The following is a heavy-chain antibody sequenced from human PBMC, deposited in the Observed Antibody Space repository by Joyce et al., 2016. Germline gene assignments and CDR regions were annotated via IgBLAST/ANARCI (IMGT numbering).Heavy chain of an antibody. CDR3: ARLTGIRGIMGFYIDV. V-gene: IGHV5-51*01. CDR1: GYIFTTYW. CDR2: MYPGDSDT. Sequence: EVQLVQSGAEVKKPGESLKISCEASGYIFTTYWIGWVRQMPGKGLEWMVIMYPGDSDTSYSPSFQGQVTISAEKSVSTTYRQWNSLKASDSAIYYSARLTGIRGIMGFYIDVWGKGTPVTVSS. J-gene: IGHJ6*03. D-gene: IGHD3-10*01.